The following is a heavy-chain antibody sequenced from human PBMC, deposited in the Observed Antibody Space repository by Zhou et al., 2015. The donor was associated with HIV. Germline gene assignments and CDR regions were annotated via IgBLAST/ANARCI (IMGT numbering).Heavy chain of an antibody. V-gene: IGHV3-49*03. CDR1: GFRFGDYA. D-gene: IGHD3-22*01. CDR2: IRSEAYGETT. Sequence: EVQLVESGGGLVQPGRSLRLSCIGSGFRFGDYAMSWFRQAPGKGLEWVGFIRSEAYGETTDYAASVKGRFTVSRDDSMRIASLEMNNLKIEDTGVYYCTRGGRWLDYFDYWGQGIPVTVSS. J-gene: IGHJ4*02. CDR3: TRGGRWLDYFDY.